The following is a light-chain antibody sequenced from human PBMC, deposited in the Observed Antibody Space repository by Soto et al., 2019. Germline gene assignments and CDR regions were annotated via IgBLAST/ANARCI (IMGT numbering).Light chain of an antibody. CDR2: AAS. Sequence: IQLTQSPSSLSASVGDRVTITCRASQDISTYLAWYQQKPGKAPMLLISAASTLQSGVPSRFSGSGSGTDFTLTISSXQPEDFATYYCQQLNHYPSTFGGGTKVDIK. V-gene: IGKV1-9*01. CDR3: QQLNHYPST. J-gene: IGKJ4*01. CDR1: QDISTY.